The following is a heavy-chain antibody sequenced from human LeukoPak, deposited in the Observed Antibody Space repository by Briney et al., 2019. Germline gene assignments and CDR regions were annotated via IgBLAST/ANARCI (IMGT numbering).Heavy chain of an antibody. CDR2: IYYSGST. CDR3: ARDEGVILNY. D-gene: IGHD3-16*02. CDR1: GGSVSSGSYY. V-gene: IGHV4-61*01. Sequence: SETLSLTCTVSGGSVSSGSYYWSWIRQPPGKGLEWIGYIYYSGSTNYNPSLKSRVTISVDTSKNQFSLKLSSVTAADTAVYYCARDEGVILNYWGQGTLVTVSS. J-gene: IGHJ4*02.